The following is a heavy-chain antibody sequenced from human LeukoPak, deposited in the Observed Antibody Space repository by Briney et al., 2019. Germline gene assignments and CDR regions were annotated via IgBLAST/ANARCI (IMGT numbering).Heavy chain of an antibody. CDR1: GFTFSSYG. CDR3: TGRGYAYEGDYDY. Sequence: GGSLRLSCAASGFTFSSYGMHWVRQAPGKGLEWVAVISYDGSNKYYADSVKGRSTISRDNSQNTLFLQMSSLRAEDTAIYYCTGRGYAYEGDYDYWGQGTLVTVSS. V-gene: IGHV3-30*03. CDR2: ISYDGSNK. J-gene: IGHJ4*02. D-gene: IGHD5-18*01.